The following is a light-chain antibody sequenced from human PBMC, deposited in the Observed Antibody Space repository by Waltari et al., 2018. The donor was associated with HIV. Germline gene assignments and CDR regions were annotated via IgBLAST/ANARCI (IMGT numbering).Light chain of an antibody. CDR3: QQVNGYPLT. Sequence: DIQLTQSPSFLSASIGDRVTITCRASQNIYSYLAWYQQKPGRAPQVPVYATSTLQSEVPSRFSGSGSGTEFALTITNLQPDDFATYYCQQVNGYPLTFGGGTKVEIK. CDR2: ATS. V-gene: IGKV1-9*01. CDR1: QNIYSY. J-gene: IGKJ4*01.